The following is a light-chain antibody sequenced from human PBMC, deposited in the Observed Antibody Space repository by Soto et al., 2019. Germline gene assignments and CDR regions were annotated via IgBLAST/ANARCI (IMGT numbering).Light chain of an antibody. CDR3: QQDSSSLPIT. CDR1: QSVSSY. Sequence: LSLSHEYSAPLSCRASQSVSSYLAWYQQKPGQAPRLLIYDASNRATGIPARFSGSGSETDFTLTISRLEPEDFAMYYCQQDSSSLPITFAQGGLLEI. V-gene: IGKV3-20*01. J-gene: IGKJ5*01. CDR2: DAS.